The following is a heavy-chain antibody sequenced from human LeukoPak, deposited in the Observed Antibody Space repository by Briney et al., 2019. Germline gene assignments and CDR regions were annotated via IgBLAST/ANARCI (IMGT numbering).Heavy chain of an antibody. D-gene: IGHD2-2*01. J-gene: IGHJ4*02. CDR2: INHSGST. V-gene: IGHV4-34*01. CDR3: ARGRGYCSSTSCYGYYFDY. CDR1: GFTFSSYG. Sequence: GSLRLSCAASGFTFSSYGMHWIRQPPGKGLEWIGEINHSGSTNYNPSLKSRVTISVDTSKNQFSLKLSSVTAADTAVYYCARGRGYCSSTSCYGYYFDYWGQGTLVTVSS.